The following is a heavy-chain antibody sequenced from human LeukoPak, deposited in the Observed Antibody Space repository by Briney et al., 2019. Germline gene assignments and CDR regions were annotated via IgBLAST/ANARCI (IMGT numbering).Heavy chain of an antibody. J-gene: IGHJ4*02. CDR2: INHSGST. CDR1: SGSFSGYY. D-gene: IGHD3-22*01. Sequence: SETLSLTCAVYSGSFSGYYWSWIRQPPGKGLEWIGEINHSGSTNYNPSLKSRVTISVDTSKNQFSLKLNSVTAADTAVYYCARGQTWLSGYWGQGPLGTVSS. CDR3: ARGQTWLSGY. V-gene: IGHV4-34*01.